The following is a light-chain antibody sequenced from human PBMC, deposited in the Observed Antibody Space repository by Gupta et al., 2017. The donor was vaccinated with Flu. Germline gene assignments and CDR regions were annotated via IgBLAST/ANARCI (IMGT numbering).Light chain of an antibody. CDR2: ENN. Sequence: VTISCSGSSSNIGITYVSWYQQFPGTAPKLLIYENNKRPSGIPDRFSGSKSGTSAALGIXGXQTGDEXDYYCGTWDGSLSTDVFGTGTKVTVL. CDR1: SSNIGITY. J-gene: IGLJ1*01. CDR3: GTWDGSLSTDV. V-gene: IGLV1-51*02.